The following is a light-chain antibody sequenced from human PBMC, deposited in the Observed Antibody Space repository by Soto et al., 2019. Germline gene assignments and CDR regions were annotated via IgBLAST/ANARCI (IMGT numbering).Light chain of an antibody. CDR2: EVS. CDR1: SNDVGHPSF. Sequence: QSALTQPPSASGSPGQSVTISCTGNSNDVGHPSFISWYQQHPGKDPKLIIYEVSKRPSGVPDRFSGSKSGNTASLSVSGLQDEDEADYFCNAQADNGKHVFGTGTKLPVL. CDR3: NAQADNGKHV. V-gene: IGLV2-8*01. J-gene: IGLJ1*01.